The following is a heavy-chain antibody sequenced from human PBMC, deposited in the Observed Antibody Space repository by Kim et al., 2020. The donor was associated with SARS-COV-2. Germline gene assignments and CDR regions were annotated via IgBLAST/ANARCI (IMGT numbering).Heavy chain of an antibody. D-gene: IGHD4-17*01. V-gene: IGHV1-2*02. CDR3: ANDYLGSANWFDP. J-gene: IGHJ5*02. Sequence: YAQKFQGRVTMTRDTSISTAYMELSRLRSDDTAVYYCANDYLGSANWFDPWGQGTLVTVSS.